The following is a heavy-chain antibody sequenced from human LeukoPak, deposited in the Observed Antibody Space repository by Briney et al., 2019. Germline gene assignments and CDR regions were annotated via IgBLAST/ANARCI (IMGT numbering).Heavy chain of an antibody. V-gene: IGHV4-59*01. CDR1: GGSISSYY. CDR2: IYYSGST. J-gene: IGHJ4*02. D-gene: IGHD1-1*01. CDR3: ASGGNGAYYFDY. Sequence: SETLSLTCTVSGGSISSYYWSWIQQPPGKGLEWIGYIYYSGSTNYNPSLKSRVTISVDTSKNQFSLKLSSVTAADTAVYYCASGGNGAYYFDYWGQGTLVTVSS.